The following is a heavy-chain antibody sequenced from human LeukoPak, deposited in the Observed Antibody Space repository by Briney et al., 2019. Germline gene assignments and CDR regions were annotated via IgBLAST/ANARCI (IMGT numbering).Heavy chain of an antibody. CDR1: GFTFSDYY. Sequence: GGSLRLSCAASGFTFSDYYMSWIRQAPGKGREWVSYISSSSYTNYADSVKGRFTISRDNAKNSLYLQMNSLRAEDTAVYYCARDGRSGPNWFDPWGQGTLVTVSS. CDR3: ARDGRSGPNWFDP. CDR2: ISSSSYT. D-gene: IGHD7-27*01. V-gene: IGHV3-11*06. J-gene: IGHJ5*02.